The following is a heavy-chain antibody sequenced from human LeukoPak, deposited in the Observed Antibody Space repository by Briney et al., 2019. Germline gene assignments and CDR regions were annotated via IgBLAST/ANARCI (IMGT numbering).Heavy chain of an antibody. CDR3: ARVGLAVRGTLVCLHL. V-gene: IGHV5-51*01. D-gene: IGHD6-19*01. CDR1: GYSFTTYW. Sequence: GESLKISCKGSGYSFTTYWIGWLRQMPGKGLEWMGIIYPGDSDTRYSPSFQGQVTISADKSISTAYLQWSSLKASDTAMYYCARVGLAVRGTLVCLHLWGQGPGVSVSS. J-gene: IGHJ1*01. CDR2: IYPGDSDT.